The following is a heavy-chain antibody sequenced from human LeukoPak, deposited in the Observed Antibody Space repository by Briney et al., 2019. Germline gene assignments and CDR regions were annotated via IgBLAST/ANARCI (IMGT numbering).Heavy chain of an antibody. CDR2: ISYDGSNK. Sequence: GGSLRLSCAASGFTFSSYGMHWVRQAPGKGLEWVAVISYDGSNKYYADSVKGRFTISRDNSKNTLYLQMNSLRAEDTAVYYCARMAWPVGNWFDPWGQGTLVTVSS. CDR3: ARMAWPVGNWFDP. V-gene: IGHV3-30*03. CDR1: GFTFSSYG. J-gene: IGHJ5*02. D-gene: IGHD1-26*01.